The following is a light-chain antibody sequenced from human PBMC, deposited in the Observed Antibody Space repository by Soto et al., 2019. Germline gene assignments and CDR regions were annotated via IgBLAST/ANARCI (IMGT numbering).Light chain of an antibody. J-gene: IGKJ1*01. V-gene: IGKV3-15*01. CDR2: GAS. CDR1: QSVSSN. Sequence: EIVRTQSPATLSVSPGERATLSCSASQSVSSNLAWYQQKPGQAPRLLIYGASTRATGIPARFSGSGSGTEFTLTISSLQSEDFAVYYCQQYNNWPLWTVGQGTKVEIK. CDR3: QQYNNWPLWT.